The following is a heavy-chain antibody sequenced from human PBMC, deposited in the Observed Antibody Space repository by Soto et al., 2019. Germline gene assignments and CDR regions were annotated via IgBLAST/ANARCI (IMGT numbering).Heavy chain of an antibody. D-gene: IGHD1-26*01. CDR1: GFTVSSNY. CDR3: ARDRFELNYYYYYYMDV. Sequence: GGSLRLSCAASGFTVSSNYMSWVRQAPGKGLEWVSVISSDGSTYYADSVKGRFTISRDNSKNTLYLQMNTLRAEDTAVYYCARDRFELNYYYYYYMDVWGKGTTVTVSS. J-gene: IGHJ6*03. CDR2: ISSDGST. V-gene: IGHV3-66*01.